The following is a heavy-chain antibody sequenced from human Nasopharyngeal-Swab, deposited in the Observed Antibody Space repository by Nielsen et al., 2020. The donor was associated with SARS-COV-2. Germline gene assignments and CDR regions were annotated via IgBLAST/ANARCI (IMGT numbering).Heavy chain of an antibody. CDR3: ARGFIVATIFHYYYMDV. CDR2: MNPNSGNT. CDR1: GYTFTSYD. J-gene: IGHJ6*03. D-gene: IGHD5-12*01. Sequence: ASVKVSCKASGYTFTSYDINWVRQATGQGLEWMGWMNPNSGNTGYAQKFQDRVTMTRNTSISTAYMELSSLRSEDTAVYYCARGFIVATIFHYYYMDVWGKGTTVTVSS. V-gene: IGHV1-8*01.